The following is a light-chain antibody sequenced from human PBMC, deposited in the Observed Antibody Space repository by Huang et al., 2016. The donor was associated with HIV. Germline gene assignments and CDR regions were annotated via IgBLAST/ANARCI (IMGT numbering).Light chain of an antibody. V-gene: IGKV3-15*01. J-gene: IGKJ3*01. Sequence: EVLLTQSPATLSVSPGERATLSCRASQSVSTNLDWYQQKPGQAPRLLIYGASTMVTGVPARFSGSGSGTEFTLTISSLQSEDSAVYYCQQYNSWPPLFTFGPGTKVDIK. CDR3: QQYNSWPPLFT. CDR2: GAS. CDR1: QSVSTN.